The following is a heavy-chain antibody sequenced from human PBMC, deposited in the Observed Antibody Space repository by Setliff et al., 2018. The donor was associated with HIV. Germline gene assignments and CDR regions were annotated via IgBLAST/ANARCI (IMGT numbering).Heavy chain of an antibody. Sequence: GGSLRLSCAAFGFTFNDYAMHWVRQAPGKGLVWVSHINNDGRKTTYADSVKGRFTISRDNAKNTLYLQMNSLRAEDTAVYYCARVASGYDYGWLDPWGQGTLVTVSS. CDR3: ARVASGYDYGWLDP. J-gene: IGHJ5*02. D-gene: IGHD5-12*01. CDR1: GFTFNDYA. CDR2: INNDGRKT. V-gene: IGHV3-74*03.